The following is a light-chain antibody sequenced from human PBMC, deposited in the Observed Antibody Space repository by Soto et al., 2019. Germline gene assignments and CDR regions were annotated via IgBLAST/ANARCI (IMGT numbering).Light chain of an antibody. V-gene: IGKV1-9*01. CDR1: QYINIY. CDR3: QQLESYPST. CDR2: GAS. Sequence: EIQLTQSRGSLSASVTDRVNITCLASQYINIYLTWYQQKPGKAPKLLIYGASSLHSGVPPRFSGSGSGTDFTLTISSLQPEDFATYYCQQLESYPSTFGGGTKVDI. J-gene: IGKJ4*01.